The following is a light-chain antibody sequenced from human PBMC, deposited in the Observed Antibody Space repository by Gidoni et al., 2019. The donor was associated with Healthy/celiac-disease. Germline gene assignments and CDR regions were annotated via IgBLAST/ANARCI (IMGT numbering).Light chain of an antibody. V-gene: IGKV1-39*01. CDR1: QSISSY. CDR2: AAS. Sequence: DIQMTQSPSSLSASVEDRVTITCRASQSISSYLNLYLQKPGNTPKLLIYAASSLLRGVPSRFSGSGSGKDFTLTISSLQHEDFATYYCQQSYSTPPTFGQGTKVEIK. CDR3: QQSYSTPPT. J-gene: IGKJ1*01.